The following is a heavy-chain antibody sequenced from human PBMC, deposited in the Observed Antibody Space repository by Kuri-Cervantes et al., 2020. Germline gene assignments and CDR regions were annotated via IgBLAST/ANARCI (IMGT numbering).Heavy chain of an antibody. CDR3: ARVVVAATHWFDP. CDR1: GYTFTGYY. V-gene: IGHV1-8*02. J-gene: IGHJ5*02. CDR2: INPNSGNT. Sequence: ASVKVSCKASGYTFTGYYAHWVRQAPGQGLEWMGWINPNSGNTGYAQKFQGRVTMTRNTSISTAYMELSSLRSEDTAVYYCARVVVAATHWFDPWGQGTLATVSS. D-gene: IGHD2-15*01.